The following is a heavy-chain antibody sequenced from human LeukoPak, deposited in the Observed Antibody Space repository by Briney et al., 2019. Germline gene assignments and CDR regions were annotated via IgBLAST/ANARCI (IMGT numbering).Heavy chain of an antibody. Sequence: PSETLSLTCTVSGGSISSYYRSWIRQPPGKGLEGMGYIYYSGSTNYNPSLKSRVTISVDTSKNQFSLKLSSVTAADTAVYYCATGDSSGYYFAEYFQHWGQGTLVTVSS. CDR2: IYYSGST. J-gene: IGHJ1*01. CDR1: GGSISSYY. V-gene: IGHV4-59*08. D-gene: IGHD3-22*01. CDR3: ATGDSSGYYFAEYFQH.